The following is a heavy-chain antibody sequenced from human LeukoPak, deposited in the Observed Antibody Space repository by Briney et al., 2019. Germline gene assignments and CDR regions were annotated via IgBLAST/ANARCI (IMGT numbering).Heavy chain of an antibody. J-gene: IGHJ5*01. Sequence: SETLSLTCTVSGASISGYYWSWIRQPPGKGLEWIGDIYFGGTTYYKTSLKNRVTISLHTSTNQFSLNLTSVTAADTAEYFCARRTAKWNHRSPEFDPWGQGTLVIVSS. V-gene: IGHV4-59*08. CDR3: ARRTAKWNHRSPEFDP. CDR1: GASISGYY. D-gene: IGHD1-14*01. CDR2: IYFGGTT.